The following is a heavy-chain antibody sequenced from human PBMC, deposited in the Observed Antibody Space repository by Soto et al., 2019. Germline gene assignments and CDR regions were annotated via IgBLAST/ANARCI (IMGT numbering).Heavy chain of an antibody. J-gene: IGHJ6*04. CDR3: ARGYAIFYDSGVDYGMEV. CDR1: GGSFSGYY. Sequence: VQLQQWGAGLLKPSETLSLTCAVYGGSFSGYYWSWIRQPPGKGLEWIGEINHSGSTNYNPSLKSRVTISVDTAKSQFSLKLSSVTAEDPAVDYCARGYAIFYDSGVDYGMEVWGKGTTVTVSA. D-gene: IGHD3-22*01. CDR2: INHSGST. V-gene: IGHV4-34*01.